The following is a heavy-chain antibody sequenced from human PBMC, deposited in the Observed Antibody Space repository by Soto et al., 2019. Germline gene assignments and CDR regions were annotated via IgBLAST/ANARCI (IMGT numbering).Heavy chain of an antibody. CDR2: INHSGST. CDR1: GGSFSGYY. CDR3: ARGELDIVVVPAAHYYYYYGMDV. J-gene: IGHJ6*02. D-gene: IGHD2-2*01. Sequence: KPSETLSLTCAVYGGSFSGYYWSWIRQPPGKGLEWIGEINHSGSTNYNPSLKSRVTISVDTSKNQFSLKLSSVTAADTAVYYCARGELDIVVVPAAHYYYYYGMDVWGQGTTVTVSS. V-gene: IGHV4-34*01.